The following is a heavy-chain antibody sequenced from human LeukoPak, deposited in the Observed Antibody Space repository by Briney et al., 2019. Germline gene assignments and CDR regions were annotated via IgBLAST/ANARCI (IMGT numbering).Heavy chain of an antibody. CDR3: ARGHYDVLAASYKWTPDY. Sequence: GGSLRLSCAASGFTFSSYAMSWVRQAPGEGLEWVSGIIDSGESTYYANFAKGRFTISRDNSNNTLYLQMNSLRVEDTAVYYCARGHYDVLAASYKWTPDYWGQGTLVTVSS. CDR1: GFTFSSYA. D-gene: IGHD3-9*01. V-gene: IGHV3-23*01. J-gene: IGHJ4*02. CDR2: IIDSGEST.